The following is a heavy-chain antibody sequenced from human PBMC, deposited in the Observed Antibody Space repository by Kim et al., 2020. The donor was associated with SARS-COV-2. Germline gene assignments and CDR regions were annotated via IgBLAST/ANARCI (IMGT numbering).Heavy chain of an antibody. CDR2: ISYDGSNK. J-gene: IGHJ4*02. D-gene: IGHD3-22*01. Sequence: GGSLRLSCAASGFTFSSYAMHWVRQAPGKGLEWVAVISYDGSNKYYADSVKGRFTISRDNSKNTLYLQMNSLRAEDTAVYYCARDCSVAGDSSGDEGVDYWGQGTLVTVSS. CDR1: GFTFSSYA. V-gene: IGHV3-30-3*01. CDR3: ARDCSVAGDSSGDEGVDY.